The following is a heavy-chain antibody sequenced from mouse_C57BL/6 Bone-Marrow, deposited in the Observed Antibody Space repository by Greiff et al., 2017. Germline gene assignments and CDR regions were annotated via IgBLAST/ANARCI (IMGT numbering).Heavy chain of an antibody. CDR1: GYTFTSYW. CDR3: ARSGDEVYSPWFAY. V-gene: IGHV1-55*01. CDR2: IYPGSGST. J-gene: IGHJ3*01. D-gene: IGHD2-3*01. Sequence: QVQLQQPGAELVKPGASVKMSCKASGYTFTSYWITWVKQRPGQGLEWIGDIYPGSGSTNYNEKFKSKATLTVDKSSSTAYMQLSSLTSEDSAVYFCARSGDEVYSPWFAYWGQGTLVTVSA.